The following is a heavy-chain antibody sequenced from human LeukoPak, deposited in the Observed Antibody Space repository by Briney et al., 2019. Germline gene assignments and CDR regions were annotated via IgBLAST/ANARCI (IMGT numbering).Heavy chain of an antibody. V-gene: IGHV1-18*01. Sequence: ASVTVSCKASGYTFTRYGIYWLRQAPAQGVDWMGWISTYKGNTNPAQKLRGRATMTTDTSRSTASVELRSWRPDDTAVYYCARAEGVVVAAHIDVWGKGTTVTVSS. D-gene: IGHD2-15*01. CDR3: ARAEGVVVAAHIDV. CDR2: ISTYKGNT. J-gene: IGHJ6*03. CDR1: GYTFTRYG.